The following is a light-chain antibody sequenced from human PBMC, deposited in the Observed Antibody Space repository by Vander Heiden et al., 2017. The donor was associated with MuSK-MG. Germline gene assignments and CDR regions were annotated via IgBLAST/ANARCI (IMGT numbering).Light chain of an antibody. CDR3: MQALQTPPQT. CDR2: LGS. V-gene: IGKV2-28*01. CDR1: HSLLQSNGYNY. Sequence: DIVMTQSPLSLPVTPGEPASISCRSSHSLLQSNGYNYWDWYRQKPGRSPQLLLYLGSNRSYGVPDTISSSGSGPDFTLNTSSVEAADVWVYYCMQALQTPPQTFGPGTKVDIK. J-gene: IGKJ3*01.